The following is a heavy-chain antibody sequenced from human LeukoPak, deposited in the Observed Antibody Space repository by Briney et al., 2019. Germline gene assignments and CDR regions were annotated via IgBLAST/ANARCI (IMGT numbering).Heavy chain of an antibody. CDR1: GGSISSSSYY. J-gene: IGHJ4*02. CDR2: IYYSGST. CDR3: ARDVYGDYSFLD. Sequence: SETLSLTCTVSGGSISSSSYYWGWIRQPPGKGLEWIGSIYYSGSTYYTPSLKSRVTISVDTSKNQFSLKLSSVTAADTAVYYCARDVYGDYSFLDWGQGTLVTVSS. V-gene: IGHV4-39*02. D-gene: IGHD4-17*01.